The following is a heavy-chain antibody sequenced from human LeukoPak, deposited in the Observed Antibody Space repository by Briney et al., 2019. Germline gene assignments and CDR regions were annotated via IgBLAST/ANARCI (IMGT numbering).Heavy chain of an antibody. CDR3: ARHRVVGTFLIDY. CDR2: IFYTGST. Sequence: SETLSLTCTVSGGSISNYYWSWIRQPPGKGLEWIGYIFYTGSTNYNPSLKSRVTISVDTSKNQFSLKLSSVTAADTAVYYCARHRVVGTFLIDYWGQGTLVTVSS. V-gene: IGHV4-59*08. D-gene: IGHD6-19*01. CDR1: GGSISNYY. J-gene: IGHJ4*02.